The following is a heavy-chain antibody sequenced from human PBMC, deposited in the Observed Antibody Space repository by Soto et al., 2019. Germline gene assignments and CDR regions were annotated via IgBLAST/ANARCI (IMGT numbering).Heavy chain of an antibody. CDR1: GFTVSSNY. CDR3: ASPQLLMPNDYYYYGMDV. Sequence: EVQLVESGGGLIQPGGSLRLSCAASGFTVSSNYMSWVRQAPGKGLEWVSVIYSGGSTYYADSVKGRFTISRDNSKNTLYLQMNSLRAEDTAVYYCASPQLLMPNDYYYYGMDVWGQGTTVTVSS. J-gene: IGHJ6*02. D-gene: IGHD2-2*01. V-gene: IGHV3-53*01. CDR2: IYSGGST.